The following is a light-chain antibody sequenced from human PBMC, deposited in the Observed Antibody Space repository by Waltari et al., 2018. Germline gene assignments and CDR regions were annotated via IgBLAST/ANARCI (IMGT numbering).Light chain of an antibody. CDR1: ESVKNN. CDR3: HQYNTLLLT. Sequence: DVQLTHSPSTLSASVGDRVTITCRASESVKNNLAWYQHQPGKAPKVLVHKASRLESGVPSRFSGSGYGTEFTLTISSLEPDDFATYYCHQYNTLLLTFGGGTKVEIK. CDR2: KAS. V-gene: IGKV1-5*03. J-gene: IGKJ4*01.